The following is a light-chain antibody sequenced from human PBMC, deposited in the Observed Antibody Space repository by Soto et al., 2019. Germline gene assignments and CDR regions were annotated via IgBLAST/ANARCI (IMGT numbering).Light chain of an antibody. CDR1: QSILSRSDNKNY. CDR3: RQYYSGPST. J-gene: IGKJ5*01. Sequence: DIVMTQSPDSLTVSLGERATINCKSSQSILSRSDNKNYLAWHQQKAGQPPKVLFYWASTRESGVPDRFGGSGSGTDFTLTINNLQAEDVAIYYCRQYYSGPSTFGKGTRLEIK. CDR2: WAS. V-gene: IGKV4-1*01.